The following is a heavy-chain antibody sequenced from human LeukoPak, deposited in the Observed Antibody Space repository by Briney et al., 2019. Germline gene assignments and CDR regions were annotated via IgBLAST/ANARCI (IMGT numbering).Heavy chain of an antibody. J-gene: IGHJ3*02. CDR1: GYTFTGYY. D-gene: IGHD2-2*01. CDR3: ASLHIVVVPAATNDAFDI. CDR2: INPNSGGT. Sequence: GASVKVSCKASGYTFTGYYMHWVRQAPGQGLEWMGRINPNSGGTNYAQKFQGRVTMTRDTSISTAYMELSRLRSDDTAVYYCASLHIVVVPAATNDAFDIWGQGTMVTVSS. V-gene: IGHV1-2*06.